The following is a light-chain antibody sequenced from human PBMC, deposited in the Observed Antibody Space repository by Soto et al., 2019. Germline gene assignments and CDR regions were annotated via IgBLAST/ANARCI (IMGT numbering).Light chain of an antibody. CDR1: QSISSW. Sequence: DIQMTQSPSTLSASVGDRVTITCRASQSISSWLAWYQQKPGKAPKLPIYDASSLESGVPSRFSGSGSGTEFTLTISSLQPDDFATYYCQQYNSYSTWTFGQGTKV. CDR3: QQYNSYSTWT. V-gene: IGKV1-5*01. CDR2: DAS. J-gene: IGKJ1*01.